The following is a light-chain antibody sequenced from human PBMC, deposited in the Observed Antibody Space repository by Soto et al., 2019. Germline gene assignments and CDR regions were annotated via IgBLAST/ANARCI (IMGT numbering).Light chain of an antibody. Sequence: AIQVTQSPSSLSAYVGDRVTITCLSSQDIRGALAWYQQKPGKPPKLLIYDVSTLENGVPSRFSGDSSGTQFTLTISGLQPEDFATYYCQQFNSYPITFGHGTRLEIK. J-gene: IGKJ5*01. V-gene: IGKV1-13*02. CDR1: QDIRGA. CDR2: DVS. CDR3: QQFNSYPIT.